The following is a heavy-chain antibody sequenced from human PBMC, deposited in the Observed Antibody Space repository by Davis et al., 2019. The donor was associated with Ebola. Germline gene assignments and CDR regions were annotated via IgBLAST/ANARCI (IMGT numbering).Heavy chain of an antibody. D-gene: IGHD3-16*01. CDR1: GVSIRSYY. Sequence: SETLSLTCTVSGVSIRSYYWSWIRQPPGKGLEWIGYIYYSRSPNYNPSLKSRVTISVDTSKNQFSLKLSSVTAADTAVYYGARDSSSGNYVWGSSSPYYYYGMDVWGKGTTVTVSS. CDR2: IYYSRSP. V-gene: IGHV4-59*01. J-gene: IGHJ6*04. CDR3: ARDSSSGNYVWGSSSPYYYYGMDV.